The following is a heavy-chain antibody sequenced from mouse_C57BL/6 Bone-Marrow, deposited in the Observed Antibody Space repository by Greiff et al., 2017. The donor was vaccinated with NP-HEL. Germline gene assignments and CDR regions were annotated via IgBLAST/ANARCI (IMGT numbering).Heavy chain of an antibody. J-gene: IGHJ4*01. CDR2: FYPGSGSI. CDR3: ARHGSSTVVATRAHYYAMDY. Sequence: VQLVESGAELVKPGASVKLSCKASGYTFTEYTIHWVKQRSGQGLEWIGWFYPGSGSIKYNEKFKDKATLTADKSSSTVYMELSRLTSEDSAVYFCARHGSSTVVATRAHYYAMDYWGQGTSVTVSS. CDR1: GYTFTEYT. V-gene: IGHV1-62-2*01. D-gene: IGHD1-1*01.